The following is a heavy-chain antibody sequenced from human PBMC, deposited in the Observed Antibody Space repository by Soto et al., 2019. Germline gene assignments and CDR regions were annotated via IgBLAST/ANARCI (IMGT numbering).Heavy chain of an antibody. CDR3: ARSRVGYCSGGTCYLNAFDV. J-gene: IGHJ3*01. CDR2: ISPNPGST. Sequence: ASVKVSCKASGYSFTTYYIHWVRQAPGQGLEWMGVISPNPGSTSYAQRFQDRVTMTRDTSTSTVYMELSSPRFEDTAIFYCARSRVGYCSGGTCYLNAFDVWGQGTMVTV. V-gene: IGHV1-46*01. D-gene: IGHD2-15*01. CDR1: GYSFTTYY.